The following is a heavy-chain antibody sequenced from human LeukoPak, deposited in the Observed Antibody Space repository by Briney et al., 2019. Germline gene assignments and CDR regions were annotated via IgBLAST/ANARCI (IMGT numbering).Heavy chain of an antibody. J-gene: IGHJ5*02. CDR2: IYTSGST. CDR1: GGSISSGSYY. CDR3: ARGRYSYGDNWFDP. Sequence: SETLSLTCTVSGGSISSGSYYWSWIRQPAGKGLEWIGRIYTSGSTNYNPSLKSRVTISVDTSKNQFSLKLSSVTAADTAVYYCARGRYSYGDNWFDPWGQGTLVTISS. V-gene: IGHV4-61*02. D-gene: IGHD5-18*01.